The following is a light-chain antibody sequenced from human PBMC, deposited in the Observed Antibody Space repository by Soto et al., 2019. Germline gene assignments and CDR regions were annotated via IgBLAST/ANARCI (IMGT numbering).Light chain of an antibody. V-gene: IGKV3D-15*01. CDR1: QSVRSN. CDR2: GAS. CDR3: QQYGGARWT. Sequence: EIVMTQSPATLSMSPGERATLSCRASQSVRSNLAWYHQKPGQAPRLLIYGASTRATGIPARFSGSGSGTDFTLTISRLEPEDCAVYYCQQYGGARWTFGQGTKVDIK. J-gene: IGKJ1*01.